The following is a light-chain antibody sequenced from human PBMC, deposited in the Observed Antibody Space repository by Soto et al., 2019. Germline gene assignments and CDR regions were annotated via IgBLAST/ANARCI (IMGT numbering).Light chain of an antibody. V-gene: IGKV1-8*01. CDR3: QQYYSYPIT. Sequence: AILMTQSPSSLSASTGYRVTITCRASQGISSYLAWYQQKPGKAPKLLIYAASTLQSGVPSRFSGSGSGTDFTLTISCLQSEDFATYYCQQYYSYPITFGQGTRLEIK. CDR1: QGISSY. J-gene: IGKJ5*01. CDR2: AAS.